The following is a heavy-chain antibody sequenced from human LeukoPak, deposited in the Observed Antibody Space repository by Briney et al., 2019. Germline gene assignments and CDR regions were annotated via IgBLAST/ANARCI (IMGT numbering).Heavy chain of an antibody. D-gene: IGHD2-2*01. Sequence: ASVKVSCKASGYIFANYDITWVRQAHGQGLECMGRISTSNGDTNYAQSLQGRVTMTTDTFTSTVYMELRSLRSDDTAVYYCARDPYHRLGPPLDLWGQGTLVTVSS. CDR3: ARDPYHRLGPPLDL. CDR2: ISTSNGDT. J-gene: IGHJ5*02. CDR1: GYIFANYD. V-gene: IGHV1-18*01.